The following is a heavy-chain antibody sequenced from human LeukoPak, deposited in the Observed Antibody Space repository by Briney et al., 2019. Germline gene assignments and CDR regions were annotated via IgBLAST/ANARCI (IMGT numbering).Heavy chain of an antibody. D-gene: IGHD6-13*01. Sequence: ASVKVSCKASGYTFTSYYMHWVRQAPGQGLEWMGIINPSGGSTSYAQKFQGRVTMTRDMSTSTVYMELSSLRSEDTAVYYCARDPIAAAGTWGWGQGTLVTVSS. CDR3: ARDPIAAAGTWG. CDR2: INPSGGST. CDR1: GYTFTSYY. J-gene: IGHJ4*02. V-gene: IGHV1-46*01.